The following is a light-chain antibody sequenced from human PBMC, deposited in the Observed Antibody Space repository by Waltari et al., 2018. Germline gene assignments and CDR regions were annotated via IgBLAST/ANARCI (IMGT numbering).Light chain of an antibody. V-gene: IGKV1-5*03. Sequence: DIQMTQSPSTLPASVGARVTFTCRASQSISSWLAWYQQKPGKAPKLLIYKASSLESGVPSRFIGSGSGTEFTLTISSLQPDDFATYYCQQYNSYSGWTFGQGTKVEIK. J-gene: IGKJ1*01. CDR1: QSISSW. CDR3: QQYNSYSGWT. CDR2: KAS.